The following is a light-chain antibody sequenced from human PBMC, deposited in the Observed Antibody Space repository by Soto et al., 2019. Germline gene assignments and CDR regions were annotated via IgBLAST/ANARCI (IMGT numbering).Light chain of an antibody. V-gene: IGLV2-14*01. CDR1: SSDVGGYNY. CDR3: SSYTSSSTLV. J-gene: IGLJ2*01. CDR2: DVS. Sequence: QSPLTQPASVSGSPGQSSTISYTGTSSDVGGYNYVSWYQQHPGKAPKLMIYDVSNRPSGVSNRFSGSKSGNTASLTISGLQAEDEADYYCSSYTSSSTLVFGGGTKLTVL.